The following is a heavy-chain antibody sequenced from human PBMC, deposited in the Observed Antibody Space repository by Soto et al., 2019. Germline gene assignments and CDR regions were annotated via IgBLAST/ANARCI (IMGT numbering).Heavy chain of an antibody. D-gene: IGHD3-10*01. J-gene: IGHJ4*02. CDR1: GFTFSSYG. CDR2: ISYDGSNK. Sequence: QVQLVESGGGVVQPGRSLRLSCAASGFTFSSYGMHWVRQAPGKGLEWVAVISYDGSNKYYADSEKGRFTISRDNSKNTLYLQMNSLRAEDTAVYYCPYGLRKVLCYFDYWGQGALVTVSS. CDR3: PYGLRKVLCYFDY. V-gene: IGHV3-30*03.